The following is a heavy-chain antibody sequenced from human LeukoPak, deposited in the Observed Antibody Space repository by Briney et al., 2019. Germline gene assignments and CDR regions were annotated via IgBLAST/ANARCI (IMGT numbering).Heavy chain of an antibody. D-gene: IGHD6-13*01. J-gene: IGHJ4*02. CDR3: ARGRGSSWYYFDS. CDR1: GGSISSYY. CDR2: IYASGNT. V-gene: IGHV4-4*07. Sequence: PSETLSLTCTVSGGSISSYYWSWVRQPAGKVLEWIGRIYASGNTNYNPSLKGRVTMTVDTSKNQFSLNLSSVTAADTAVYYCARGRGSSWYYFDSWGQGTLVTVSS.